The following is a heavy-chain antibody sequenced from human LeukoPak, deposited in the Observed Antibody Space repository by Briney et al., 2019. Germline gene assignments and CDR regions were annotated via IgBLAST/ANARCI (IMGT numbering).Heavy chain of an antibody. CDR2: ISRSGDST. Sequence: QPGGSLRLSCAASGFTFSSYDMSWVRQAPGKGLEWVSGISRSGDSTYYADSVKGRFTISRDNSKNTLYLQMNSLRAEDTAVYYCAKDGRELRYFDRPPPSFDYWGQGTLVTVSS. V-gene: IGHV3-23*01. D-gene: IGHD3-9*01. CDR1: GFTFSSYD. CDR3: AKDGRELRYFDRPPPSFDY. J-gene: IGHJ4*02.